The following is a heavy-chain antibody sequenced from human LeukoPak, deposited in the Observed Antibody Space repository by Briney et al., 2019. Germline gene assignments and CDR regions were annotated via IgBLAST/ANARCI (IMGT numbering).Heavy chain of an antibody. CDR3: AKEEMDSSGPEGEGAFDI. V-gene: IGHV3-23*01. D-gene: IGHD3-22*01. CDR1: GFTFSSYA. CDR2: ISGSGGST. Sequence: AGGSLRLSCAASGFTFSSYAMGWVRQAPGKGLEWVSAISGSGGSTYYADSVKGRFTISRDNSKNTLYLQMNSLRAEDTAVYYCAKEEMDSSGPEGEGAFDIWGQGTMVTVSS. J-gene: IGHJ3*02.